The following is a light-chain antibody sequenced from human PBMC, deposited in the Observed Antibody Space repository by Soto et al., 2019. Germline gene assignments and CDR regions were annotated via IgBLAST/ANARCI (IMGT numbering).Light chain of an antibody. V-gene: IGKV1-9*01. CDR3: QQLNSYPLT. CDR1: QGISSS. CDR2: AAS. Sequence: IHLTRYPCSLREHLGDRVPVTCRASQGISSSLAWYQQKPGKAPKLLIYAASTLQSGVPSRFSGSGSGTDFTLTISSLQPEDFATYYCQQLNSYPLTFGGGTKV. J-gene: IGKJ4*01.